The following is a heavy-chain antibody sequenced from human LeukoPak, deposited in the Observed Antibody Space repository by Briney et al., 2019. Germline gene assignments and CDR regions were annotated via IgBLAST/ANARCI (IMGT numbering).Heavy chain of an antibody. J-gene: IGHJ4*02. CDR1: GYTFTSYG. CDR3: ARKYYDILTGYYNFDY. V-gene: IGHV1-18*01. D-gene: IGHD3-9*01. CDR2: ISAYNGNT. Sequence: GASVKVSCKASGYTFTSYGISWVRQAPGQGLEWMGWISAYNGNTNYAQKPQGRVTMTTDTSTSTAYMELRSLRSDDTAVYYCARKYYDILTGYYNFDYWGQGTLVTVSS.